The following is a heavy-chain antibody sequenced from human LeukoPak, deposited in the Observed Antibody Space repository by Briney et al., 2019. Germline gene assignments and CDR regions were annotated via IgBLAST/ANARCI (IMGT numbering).Heavy chain of an antibody. V-gene: IGHV1-2*02. CDR3: ARDRPIAAAGTEPSDY. CDR2: INPNSGGT. CDR1: GYTFTGYY. D-gene: IGHD6-13*01. J-gene: IGHJ4*02. Sequence: ASVKVSCKASGYTFTGYYMHWVRQAPGQGLEWMGWINPNSGGTNYAQKFQGRVTMTRDTSISTAYMELSRLRSDDTAVYYCARDRPIAAAGTEPSDYWGQGTLVTVSS.